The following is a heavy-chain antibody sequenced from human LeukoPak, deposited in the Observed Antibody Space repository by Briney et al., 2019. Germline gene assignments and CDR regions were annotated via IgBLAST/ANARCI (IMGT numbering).Heavy chain of an antibody. CDR1: GGSISSSSYY. CDR2: IYYSGST. D-gene: IGHD6-13*01. J-gene: IGHJ4*02. CDR3: ARHSQQQLVRGGFVDY. Sequence: PSETLSLTCTGSGGSISSSSYYWGWIRQPPGKGLEWIGRIYYSGSTYYNPSLKRRVTISVDPSKNQLCLKLSSVTAADTAVYYCARHSQQQLVRGGFVDYWGQGTLVTVSS. V-gene: IGHV4-39*01.